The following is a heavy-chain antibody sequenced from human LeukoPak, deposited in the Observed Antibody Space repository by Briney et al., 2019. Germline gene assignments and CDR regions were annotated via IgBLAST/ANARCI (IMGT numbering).Heavy chain of an antibody. J-gene: IGHJ4*02. V-gene: IGHV5-51*01. CDR3: ARQEYSSSYGVYYFDY. CDR1: GYSFTSYW. Sequence: GESLKISCKGSGYSFTSYWIGWVRQMPGKGLEWMGIIYPGDSDTRYSPSFQGQDTISADKSISTAYLQWSSLKASDTAMYYCARQEYSSSYGVYYFDYWGQGTLVTVSS. D-gene: IGHD6-6*01. CDR2: IYPGDSDT.